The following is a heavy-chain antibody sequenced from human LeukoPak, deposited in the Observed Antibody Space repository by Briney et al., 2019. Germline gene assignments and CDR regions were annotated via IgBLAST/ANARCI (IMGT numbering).Heavy chain of an antibody. Sequence: GGSLRLSCAASGFTFSSYSMNWVRQAPGKGLEWVSAISGSGGSTYYADSVKGRFTISGDNSKNTLYLQMNSLRADDTAVYYCARGGYYDSSAYYSYFDYWGQGTLVTVSS. D-gene: IGHD3-22*01. CDR1: GFTFSSYS. CDR2: ISGSGGST. J-gene: IGHJ4*02. CDR3: ARGGYYDSSAYYSYFDY. V-gene: IGHV3-23*01.